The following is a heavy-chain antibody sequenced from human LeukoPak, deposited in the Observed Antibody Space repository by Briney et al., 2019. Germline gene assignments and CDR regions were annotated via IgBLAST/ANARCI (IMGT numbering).Heavy chain of an antibody. Sequence: SETLSLTCAVYGGSFSGYYWSWIRQPPGKGLEWIGEINHSGSTNYNPSLKSRVTISVDTSKNQFSLKLSSVTAADTAVYYCARGRAHIVVVTAIRTSYYFDYWGQGTLVTVSS. CDR2: INHSGST. CDR3: ARGRAHIVVVTAIRTSYYFDY. V-gene: IGHV4-34*01. D-gene: IGHD2-21*02. CDR1: GGSFSGYY. J-gene: IGHJ4*02.